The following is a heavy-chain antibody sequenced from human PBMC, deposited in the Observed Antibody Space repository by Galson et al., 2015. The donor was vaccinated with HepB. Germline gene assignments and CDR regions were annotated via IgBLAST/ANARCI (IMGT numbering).Heavy chain of an antibody. J-gene: IGHJ3*02. CDR3: ATVGVTALGDI. V-gene: IGHV3-23*01. CDR2: IRGSGGAT. Sequence: SLRLSCAASGFTFSSYAMSWVRQAPGKGLEWVSGIRGSGGATYYADSVKGRFTISRDNSKNTLYLQMNSLRAEDTALYYCATVGVTALGDIWGQGTMVTVSS. CDR1: GFTFSSYA. D-gene: IGHD4-23*01.